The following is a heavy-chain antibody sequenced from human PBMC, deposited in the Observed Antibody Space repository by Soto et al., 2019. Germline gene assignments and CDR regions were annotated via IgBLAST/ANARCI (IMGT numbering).Heavy chain of an antibody. Sequence: SETLSLTCAVYGGSFSGYYWRWIRQPPGKGLEWIGEINHSGSTKYNPSLKSRVTISVDTSKNQFSLKLSSVTAADTAVYYCARARLAARLRWFDPWGQGTLVTVSS. D-gene: IGHD6-6*01. CDR2: INHSGST. CDR3: ARARLAARLRWFDP. J-gene: IGHJ5*02. CDR1: GGSFSGYY. V-gene: IGHV4-34*01.